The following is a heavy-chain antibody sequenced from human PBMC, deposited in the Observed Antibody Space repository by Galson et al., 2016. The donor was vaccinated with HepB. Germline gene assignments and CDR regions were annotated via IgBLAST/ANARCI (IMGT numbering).Heavy chain of an antibody. D-gene: IGHD2-2*01. V-gene: IGHV3-7*01. J-gene: IGHJ6*02. CDR3: ARPAFCDSTSCYDLDV. Sequence: LRLSCAASGFPFTTFWMIWVRQAPGEGLEWVANINQHGSEKYYLDSVKGRFTISRDNTKNLLFLQMNSLRAEDTAVYYCARPAFCDSTSCYDLDVWGQGTTVTVSS. CDR1: GFPFTTFW. CDR2: INQHGSEK.